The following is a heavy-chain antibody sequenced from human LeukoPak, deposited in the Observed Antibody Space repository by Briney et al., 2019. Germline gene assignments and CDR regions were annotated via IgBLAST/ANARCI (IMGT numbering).Heavy chain of an antibody. CDR2: ISASGDVT. CDR1: GYSFTSYW. CDR3: AKSLFTSATGTGRAFHI. J-gene: IGHJ3*02. Sequence: GESLKISCKGSGYSFTSYWIGWVRQAPGRGLEWVSAISASGDVTFYADSLRGRITISRDNSKSTLYLQMNGLRAEDTAIFYCAKSLFTSATGTGRAFHIWGQGTRVTVSS. D-gene: IGHD1-1*01. V-gene: IGHV3-23*01.